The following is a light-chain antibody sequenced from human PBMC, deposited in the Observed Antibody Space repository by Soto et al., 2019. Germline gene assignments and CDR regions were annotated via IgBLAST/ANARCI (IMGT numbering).Light chain of an antibody. CDR2: EVT. J-gene: IGLJ3*02. CDR3: TSLTSTGTWV. CDR1: SSDIGFYNR. Sequence: QSVLTQPASVSASPGQSITISCTGTSSDIGFYNRVSWIQQHPGKTPKLMIYEVTNRPSGVSSRFSGSKSGNTASLTISGLQAEDEADYYCTSLTSTGTWVFGGGTQLTVL. V-gene: IGLV2-14*01.